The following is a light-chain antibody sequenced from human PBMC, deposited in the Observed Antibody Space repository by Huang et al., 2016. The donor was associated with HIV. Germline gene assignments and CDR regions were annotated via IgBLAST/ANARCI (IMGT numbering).Light chain of an antibody. V-gene: IGKV3-11*01. CDR2: DAA. J-gene: IGKJ4*02. CDR3: QQHDSWLT. CDR1: QSIANH. Sequence: IVLTQSPATLSWYLGEKVTLSCRASQSIANHLAWYQQRPGQPPTLLIYDAATRVAGVPARFSGSGSGTDFTLTISSLEPEDFALYYCQQHDSWLTFGGGTKVEV.